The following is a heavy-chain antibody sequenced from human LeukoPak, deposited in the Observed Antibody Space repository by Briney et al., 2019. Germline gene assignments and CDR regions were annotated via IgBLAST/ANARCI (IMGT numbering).Heavy chain of an antibody. D-gene: IGHD2-2*02. V-gene: IGHV4-39*01. CDR1: GGSISSSSYY. CDR3: ARHKGRGYCSSTSCYMEFDY. J-gene: IGHJ4*02. Sequence: SETLSLTCTVSGGSISSSSYYWGWIRQPPGKGLEWIGSIYYSGSTYYNPSLKSRVTISVDTSKNQFSLKLSSVTAADTAVYYCARHKGRGYCSSTSCYMEFDYSGQETLVTVSS. CDR2: IYYSGST.